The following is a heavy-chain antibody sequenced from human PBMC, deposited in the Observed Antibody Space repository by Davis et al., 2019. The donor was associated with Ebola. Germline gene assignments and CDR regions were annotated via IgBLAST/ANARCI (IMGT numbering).Heavy chain of an antibody. J-gene: IGHJ4*02. Sequence: GESLKISCAASGFTFSSYGMHWVRQAPGKGLEWVAVIWYDGSNKYYADSVKGRFTISRDNSKNTLYLQMNSLRAEDTAVYYCARQNYYDSSGHDYWGQGTLVTVSS. V-gene: IGHV3-33*01. CDR2: IWYDGSNK. CDR1: GFTFSSYG. CDR3: ARQNYYDSSGHDY. D-gene: IGHD3-22*01.